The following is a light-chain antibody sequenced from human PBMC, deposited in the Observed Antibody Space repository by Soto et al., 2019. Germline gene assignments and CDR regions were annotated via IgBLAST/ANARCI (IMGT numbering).Light chain of an antibody. CDR3: QQYQTYST. J-gene: IGKJ5*01. Sequence: IQMTQSPSTLSASVGDRVTITCRASQSIRSLLAWYQQKPGKAPKVLLYDASSLASGVPSRFSGSGSGTEFTLTISSLQPDDFATYFCQQYQTYSTFGQGTRLEIK. V-gene: IGKV1-5*01. CDR2: DAS. CDR1: QSIRSL.